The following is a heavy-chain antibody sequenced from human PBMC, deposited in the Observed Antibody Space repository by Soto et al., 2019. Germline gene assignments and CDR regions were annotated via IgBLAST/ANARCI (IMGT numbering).Heavy chain of an antibody. J-gene: IGHJ4*02. D-gene: IGHD2-21*01. Sequence: LRLSCATSGFPFSDYYMSWIRQAPGKGLEWLSHISPKSTYRNYADSVKGRFTISRDNTKSSLFLQMNSLGVEDTAVYYCARGGGGGLFEHWGQGVLVTVSS. V-gene: IGHV3-11*06. CDR1: GFPFSDYY. CDR2: ISPKSTYR. CDR3: ARGGGGGLFEH.